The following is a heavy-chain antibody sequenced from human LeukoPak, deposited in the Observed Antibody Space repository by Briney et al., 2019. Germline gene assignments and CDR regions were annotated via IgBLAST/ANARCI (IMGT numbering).Heavy chain of an antibody. CDR2: IYSGGNT. CDR3: ARGSGYGDSPGLH. CDR1: GFTVSSNY. Sequence: GGSLRLSCAASGFTVSSNYMSWVRQAPGKGLEWVSVIYSGGNTYYADSVKGRFTISRDNSKNTLSLQMNSLRAEDTAVYYCARGSGYGDSPGLHWGQGTLVTVSS. V-gene: IGHV3-53*01. J-gene: IGHJ4*02. D-gene: IGHD4-17*01.